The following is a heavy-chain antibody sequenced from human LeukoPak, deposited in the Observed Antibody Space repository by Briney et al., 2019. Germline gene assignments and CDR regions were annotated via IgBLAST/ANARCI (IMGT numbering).Heavy chain of an antibody. Sequence: SSETLSLTCTVSGGSISSYYWSWIRQPPGKGLEWIGYIYYTGSTNYNPSLKSRVTISVDTSKNQFSLKLSSVTAADTAMYYCARVVLDDFWSGYYPTNWFDPWGQGTLVTVSS. CDR3: ARVVLDDFWSGYYPTNWFDP. J-gene: IGHJ5*02. V-gene: IGHV4-59*01. CDR2: IYYTGST. CDR1: GGSISSYY. D-gene: IGHD3-3*01.